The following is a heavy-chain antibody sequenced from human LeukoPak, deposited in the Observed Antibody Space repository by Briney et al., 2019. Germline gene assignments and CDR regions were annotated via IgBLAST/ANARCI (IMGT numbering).Heavy chain of an antibody. CDR3: ARVRVEEPAATETSYYYYGMDV. V-gene: IGHV1-69*13. D-gene: IGHD2-2*01. J-gene: IGHJ6*02. Sequence: GASVKVSCKASGGTFSSYAISWVRQAPGQGLEWMGGIIPIFGTANYAQKFQGRVTITADESTSTAYMELSSLRSEDTAVYYCARVRVEEPAATETSYYYYGMDVWGQGTLVAVSS. CDR2: IIPIFGTA. CDR1: GGTFSSYA.